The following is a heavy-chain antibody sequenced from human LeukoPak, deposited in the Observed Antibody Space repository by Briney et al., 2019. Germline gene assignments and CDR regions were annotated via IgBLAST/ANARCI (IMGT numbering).Heavy chain of an antibody. J-gene: IGHJ5*02. Sequence: PSQTLSLTYAVSGGSISSGGYSWSWIRQPPGKGLEWIGYIYYSGSTYYNPSLKSRVTTSVDTSKNQFSLTLSSVTAADTAVCYCARLESAAAGNRWFDPWGQGILVTVSS. CDR1: GGSISSGGYS. CDR3: ARLESAAAGNRWFDP. CDR2: IYYSGST. D-gene: IGHD6-13*01. V-gene: IGHV4-30-4*07.